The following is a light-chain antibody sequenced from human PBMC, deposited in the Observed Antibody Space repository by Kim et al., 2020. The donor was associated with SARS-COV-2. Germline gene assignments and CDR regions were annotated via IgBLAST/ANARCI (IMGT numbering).Light chain of an antibody. V-gene: IGLV6-57*03. J-gene: IGLJ2*01. CDR2: EDN. Sequence: SESPGKTVTTSCTRSSGRIARNFVQWYQQRPGSAPTSVIYEDNQRPSWVPDRFSGSIDDSSNSASLTISGLKTEDEADYYCQSGRLFGGGTQLTVL. CDR1: SGRIARNF. CDR3: QSGRL.